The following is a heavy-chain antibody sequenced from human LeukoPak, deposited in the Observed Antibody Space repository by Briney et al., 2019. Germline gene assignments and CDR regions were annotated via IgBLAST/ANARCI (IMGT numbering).Heavy chain of an antibody. CDR2: ISSSSSTI. CDR1: GFTFSTYS. V-gene: IGHV3-48*01. J-gene: IGHJ4*02. Sequence: GGSLRLSCAASGFTFSTYSMNWVRQAPGKGLEWVSYISSSSSTIYYAGSVKGRFTISRDNAENTLYLEMSSLRVEDTAIYYCAKWPEGAMDYFDYWGQGTLVTVSS. CDR3: AKWPEGAMDYFDY. D-gene: IGHD2-8*01.